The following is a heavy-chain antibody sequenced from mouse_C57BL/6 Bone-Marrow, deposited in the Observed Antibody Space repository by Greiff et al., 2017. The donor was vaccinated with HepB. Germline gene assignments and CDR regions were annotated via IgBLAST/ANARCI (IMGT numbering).Heavy chain of an antibody. D-gene: IGHD2-2*01. J-gene: IGHJ2*01. CDR1: GFSLTSYA. CDR3: ARNPYSDVYDGYYFDY. Sequence: VKLMESGPGLVAPSQSLSITCTVSGFSLTSYAISWVRQPPGKGLEWLGVIWTGGGTNYNSALKSRLSISKDNSKSQVFLKMNSLQTDDTARYYCARNPYSDVYDGYYFDYWGHGTTLTVSS. V-gene: IGHV2-9-1*01. CDR2: IWTGGGT.